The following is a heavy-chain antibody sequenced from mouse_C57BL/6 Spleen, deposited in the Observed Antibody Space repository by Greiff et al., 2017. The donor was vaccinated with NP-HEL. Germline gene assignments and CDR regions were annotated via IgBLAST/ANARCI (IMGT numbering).Heavy chain of an antibody. J-gene: IGHJ2*01. V-gene: IGHV1-52*01. CDR2: IDPSDSET. D-gene: IGHD1-1*02. CDR1: GYTFTSYW. Sequence: QVQLQQPGAELVRPGSSVKLSCKASGYTFTSYWMHWVKQRPIQGLEWIGNIDPSDSETHYNQKFKDKATLTVDKSSSTAYMQLSSRTSEDSAVYYCAREGPLWGFDYWGQGTTLTVSS. CDR3: AREGPLWGFDY.